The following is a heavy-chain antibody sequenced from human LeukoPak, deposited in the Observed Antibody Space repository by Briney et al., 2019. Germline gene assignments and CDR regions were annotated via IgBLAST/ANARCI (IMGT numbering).Heavy chain of an antibody. Sequence: RGSLRLSCAASGFTFSSYAMSWVRQAPGKGLEWVSTFSGGGGKTYYADSVKGRFTISRDNSKNTLYLQMNSLRAEDTAVYYCAKGSRISSSGWYGGFGAFDIWGQGTTVTVSS. CDR1: GFTFSSYA. V-gene: IGHV3-23*01. D-gene: IGHD6-19*01. CDR3: AKGSRISSSGWYGGFGAFDI. J-gene: IGHJ3*02. CDR2: FSGGGGKT.